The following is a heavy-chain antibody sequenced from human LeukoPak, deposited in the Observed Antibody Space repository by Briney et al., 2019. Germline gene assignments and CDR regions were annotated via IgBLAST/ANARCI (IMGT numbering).Heavy chain of an antibody. V-gene: IGHV3-23*01. CDR3: AKEKLGGLVAFDI. Sequence: PGGSLRLSCAASGFTFSSYPISWVRQAPGKGLEWVSAISGSGGSTYYADSVKGRFTISRDNSKNTLYLQMNSLRAEDTAVYYCAKEKLGGLVAFDIWGQGTMVTVSS. J-gene: IGHJ3*02. CDR1: GFTFSSYP. D-gene: IGHD6-19*01. CDR2: ISGSGGST.